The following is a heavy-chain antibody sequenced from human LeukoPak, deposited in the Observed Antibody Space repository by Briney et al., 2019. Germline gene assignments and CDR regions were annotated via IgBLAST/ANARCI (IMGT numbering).Heavy chain of an antibody. CDR1: GFTFSSYS. J-gene: IGHJ4*02. D-gene: IGHD4-11*01. CDR3: ARDLNLQSQAVLYYFDY. Sequence: GGSLRLSCAASGFTFSSYSMNWVRQAPGKGLEWVSYISSSSSTIYYADSVKGRFTISRDNAKNSLYLQMNSLRAEDTAVYYCARDLNLQSQAVLYYFDYWGQGTLVTVSS. V-gene: IGHV3-48*01. CDR2: ISSSSSTI.